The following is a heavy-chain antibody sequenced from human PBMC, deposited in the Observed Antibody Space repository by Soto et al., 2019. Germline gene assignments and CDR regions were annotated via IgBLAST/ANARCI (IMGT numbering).Heavy chain of an antibody. V-gene: IGHV3-23*01. J-gene: IGHJ4*02. Sequence: PEGSLRLSCAASGFTFSIYAMGWVRQAPGKGLECISCISAGGGSSYYADSVKGRFTVSRDNSKNTLYLQMNSLRAEDTAIYYCAKSYYSVSGNSDYWGQGA. CDR1: GFTFSIYA. D-gene: IGHD3-10*01. CDR2: ISAGGGSS. CDR3: AKSYYSVSGNSDY.